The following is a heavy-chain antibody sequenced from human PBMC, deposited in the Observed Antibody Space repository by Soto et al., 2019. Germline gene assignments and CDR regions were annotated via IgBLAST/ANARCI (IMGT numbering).Heavy chain of an antibody. D-gene: IGHD6-13*01. CDR2: IYHSGST. CDR1: GGSISSGGYS. Sequence: PSETLSLTCAVSGGSISSGGYSWSWIRQPPGKGLEWIGYIYHSGSTYYNPSLKSRVTISVDRSKNQFSLKLSSVTAADTAVYYCARHSRSDSSSWYGFDPWGQGTLVTVSS. CDR3: ARHSRSDSSSWYGFDP. J-gene: IGHJ5*02. V-gene: IGHV4-30-2*01.